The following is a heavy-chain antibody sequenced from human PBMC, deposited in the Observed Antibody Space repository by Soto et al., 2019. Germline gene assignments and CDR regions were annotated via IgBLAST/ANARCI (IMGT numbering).Heavy chain of an antibody. CDR1: GFSLSGYG. V-gene: IGHV3-33*01. CDR2: IWYDGIRK. D-gene: IGHD5-18*01. J-gene: IGHJ5*02. Sequence: VGSLRLSCEVSGFSLSGYGIHWVRQAPGKGLEWVAVIWYDGIRKNYGDSVRGRFTVSRDSSKNMVYLQMDSLKVEDTALYYCARDVDTTSHFNRFDPWGQGVMVTVSS. CDR3: ARDVDTTSHFNRFDP.